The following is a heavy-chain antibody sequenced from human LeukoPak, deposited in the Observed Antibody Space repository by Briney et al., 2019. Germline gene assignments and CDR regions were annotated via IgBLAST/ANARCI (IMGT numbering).Heavy chain of an antibody. CDR3: ARTVSSAGWSDDAFDI. CDR2: INWDGGST. J-gene: IGHJ3*02. D-gene: IGHD6-19*01. V-gene: IGHV3-20*04. Sequence: GGSLRLSCAASGFTFDDYGMSWARQAPGKGLEWVSGINWDGGSTGYADSVKGRFTISRDNAKNFLYLQMNSLRAEDTALYYCARTVSSAGWSDDAFDIWAQGTMVTVSS. CDR1: GFTFDDYG.